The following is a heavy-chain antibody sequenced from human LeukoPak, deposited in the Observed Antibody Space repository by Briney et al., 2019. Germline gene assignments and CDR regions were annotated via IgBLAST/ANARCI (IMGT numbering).Heavy chain of an antibody. Sequence: GRSLRLSCAASGFTFSTYGMHWVRQAPGKGLEWVAVISFDASNKYYADSVKGRFTTSRDNSKNTLYLQMNSLRAEDTAVYYCAKDESRYCTTPSCYALDYWGQGTLVTVSS. D-gene: IGHD2-2*01. CDR1: GFTFSTYG. CDR3: AKDESRYCTTPSCYALDY. V-gene: IGHV3-30*18. CDR2: ISFDASNK. J-gene: IGHJ4*02.